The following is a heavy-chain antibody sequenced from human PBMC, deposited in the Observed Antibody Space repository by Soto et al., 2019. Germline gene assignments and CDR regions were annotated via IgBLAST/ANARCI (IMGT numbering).Heavy chain of an antibody. D-gene: IGHD6-13*01. CDR2: INSDGSST. CDR1: GVTFSSYW. CDR3: ARERGKAAAVHFDY. J-gene: IGHJ4*02. V-gene: IGHV3-74*01. Sequence: EVQLVESGGGLVQPGGSLRLSCAASGVTFSSYWMHWVRQAPGKGLVWVSRINSDGSSTSYADSVKGRFTISRDNAKNTLYLQMNSLRAEDTAVYYCARERGKAAAVHFDYWGQGTLVTVSS.